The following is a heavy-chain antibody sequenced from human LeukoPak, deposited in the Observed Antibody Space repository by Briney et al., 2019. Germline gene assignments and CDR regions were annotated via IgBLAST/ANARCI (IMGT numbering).Heavy chain of an antibody. CDR1: GYSISSGYY. CDR3: ARVIRSWYTYYFDY. CDR2: IYHSGST. V-gene: IGHV4-38-2*02. J-gene: IGHJ4*02. D-gene: IGHD6-13*01. Sequence: SETLSLTCTVSGYSISSGYYWGWIRQPPGKGLEWIGSIYHSGSTYYNPSLKSRVTISVDTSKNQFSLKLSSVTAADTAVYYCARVIRSWYTYYFDYWGQGTLVTVSS.